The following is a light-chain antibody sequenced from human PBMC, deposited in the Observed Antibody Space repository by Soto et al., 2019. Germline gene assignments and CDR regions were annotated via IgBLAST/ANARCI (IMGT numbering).Light chain of an antibody. Sequence: EIVLTQSPSTLSLSPGGRATLSCGASQSVSSYLAWYQQKPGQAPRLLIYGASSRATGIPDRFSGSGSGTDFTLTISRLEPEDFAVYYCQQYGSSPRTFGQGTKVDIK. CDR3: QQYGSSPRT. CDR2: GAS. V-gene: IGKV3-20*01. CDR1: QSVSSY. J-gene: IGKJ1*01.